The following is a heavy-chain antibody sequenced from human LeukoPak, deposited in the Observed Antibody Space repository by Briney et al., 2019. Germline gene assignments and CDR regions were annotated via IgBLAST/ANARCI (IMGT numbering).Heavy chain of an antibody. CDR2: ISPSGGIT. J-gene: IGHJ6*03. CDR3: ARATAYCSSTSCYHPPYYYYYYMDV. Sequence: GGSLRLSCAASGFTFSSHGMNWVRQAPGKGLEWVSGISPSGGITYYTDSVKGRFTISRDNSKNTVSLQMNSLRGEDTAVYYCARATAYCSSTSCYHPPYYYYYYMDVWGKGTTVTVSS. CDR1: GFTFSSHG. D-gene: IGHD2-2*01. V-gene: IGHV3-23*01.